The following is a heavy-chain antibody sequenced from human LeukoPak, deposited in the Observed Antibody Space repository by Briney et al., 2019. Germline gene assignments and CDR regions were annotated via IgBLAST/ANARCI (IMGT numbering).Heavy chain of an antibody. V-gene: IGHV5-51*01. Sequence: GESLKISCKGSGYSFTSYWIGWVRQMPGKGLEWMGIIYPGDSDIRYSPSFQGQVTISADKSISTAYLQWSSLKASDTAIYYCGRRGLGDAFYGDIDYWGQGTLVTVPS. CDR2: IYPGDSDI. CDR3: GRRGLGDAFYGDIDY. J-gene: IGHJ4*02. D-gene: IGHD3-3*01. CDR1: GYSFTSYW.